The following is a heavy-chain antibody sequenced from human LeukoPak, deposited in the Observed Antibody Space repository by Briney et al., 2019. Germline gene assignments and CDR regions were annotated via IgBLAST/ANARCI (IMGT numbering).Heavy chain of an antibody. D-gene: IGHD1-26*01. CDR2: MYYSGST. J-gene: IGHJ5*02. CDR1: GGSISSYY. Sequence: SETLSLTCTVSGGSISSYYWSWIRQPPGKGLEWIGSMYYSGSTYYNPSLKSRVTISVDTSKNQFSLKLSSVTAADTAVYYCARGMGATTWFDPWGQGTLVTVSS. CDR3: ARGMGATTWFDP. V-gene: IGHV4-59*12.